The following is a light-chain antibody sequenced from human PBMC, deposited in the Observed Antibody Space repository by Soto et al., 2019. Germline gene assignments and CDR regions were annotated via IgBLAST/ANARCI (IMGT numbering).Light chain of an antibody. CDR1: GTNIGAAYD. Sequence: SVLTQPPSFSVAPGQIVTISCSGCGTNIGAAYDVQWYQQFPGTAPKLLIYETTNRPSGVSDRFSGSRSGSSASLAITGLRTDDEADYYCQSYDSSLNEYVFRAGTKGTVL. CDR3: QSYDSSLNEYV. V-gene: IGLV1-40*01. J-gene: IGLJ1*01. CDR2: ETT.